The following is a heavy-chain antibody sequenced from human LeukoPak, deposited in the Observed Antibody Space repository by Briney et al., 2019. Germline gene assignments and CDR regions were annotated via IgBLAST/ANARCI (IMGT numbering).Heavy chain of an antibody. V-gene: IGHV3-20*04. J-gene: IGHJ3*02. CDR1: GFSFDDYG. CDR3: ARVVSGSYYLDAFDI. D-gene: IGHD1-26*01. Sequence: GGSLRLSCAASGFSFDDYGMNGVRQAPGKGLEWVSGTHRSGGSTGYTDSVKGRFTISRDNAKNSLYLQMNSLRAEDTALYYCARVVSGSYYLDAFDIWGQGTMVTVSS. CDR2: THRSGGST.